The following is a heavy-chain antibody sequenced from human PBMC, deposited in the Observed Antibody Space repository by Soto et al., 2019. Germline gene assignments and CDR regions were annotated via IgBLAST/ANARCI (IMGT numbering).Heavy chain of an antibody. CDR3: VRVEYYDILTGYYGMDV. J-gene: IGHJ6*02. D-gene: IGHD3-9*01. CDR1: GYTFTGYY. V-gene: IGHV1-2*02. CDR2: INPNSGGT. Sequence: ASVKVSCKASGYTFTGYYMHWVRQAPGQVLEWMGWINPNSGGTNYAQKFQGRVTMTRDTSISTAYMELSRLRSDDTAVYYCVRVEYYDILTGYYGMDVWGQGTTVTVSS.